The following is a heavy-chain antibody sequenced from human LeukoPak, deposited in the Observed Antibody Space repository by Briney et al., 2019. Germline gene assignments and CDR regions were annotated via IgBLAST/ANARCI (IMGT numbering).Heavy chain of an antibody. Sequence: GGTLRLSCAASGFTFSSYGMSWVRQAPGKGLEWVSAISGNGGSTYYADSVKGRFAISRDNSKNTLYLQMNSLRAEDTAVYYCARAGGDYYYYYYMDVWGKGTTVTVSS. CDR2: ISGNGGST. D-gene: IGHD2-21*02. J-gene: IGHJ6*03. CDR3: ARAGGDYYYYYYMDV. CDR1: GFTFSSYG. V-gene: IGHV3-23*01.